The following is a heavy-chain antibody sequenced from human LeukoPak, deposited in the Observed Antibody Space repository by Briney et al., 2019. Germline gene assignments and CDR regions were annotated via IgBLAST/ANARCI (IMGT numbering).Heavy chain of an antibody. V-gene: IGHV3-74*01. Sequence: GGSLRLSCAASGFTFSTYAMSWVRQAPGKGLVWVSRINSDGSSTSYADSVKGRFTISRDNAKNSLYLQMNSLRAEDTALYYCAKVISGYYYESRGYWDAFDIGAKGKRVTVSS. CDR1: GFTFSTYA. D-gene: IGHD3-22*01. CDR2: INSDGSST. CDR3: AKVISGYYYESRGYWDAFDI. J-gene: IGHJ3*02.